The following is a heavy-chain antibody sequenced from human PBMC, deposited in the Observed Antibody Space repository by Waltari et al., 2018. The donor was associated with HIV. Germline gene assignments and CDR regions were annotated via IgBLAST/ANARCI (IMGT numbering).Heavy chain of an antibody. Sequence: QVQLQESGPGLVKPSETLSLTCTVPDGSISTYYWSWIRQPAGKVLEWIGRIYTCGRTNDHTSLKSRVTMSVDTSKSQFSLKLSAVTAAYTAVYYCAGTVTTSAYYYYAMDVWGQGTTVTVSS. D-gene: IGHD4-4*01. CDR1: DGSISTYY. CDR3: AGTVTTSAYYYYAMDV. V-gene: IGHV4-4*07. J-gene: IGHJ6*02. CDR2: IYTCGRT.